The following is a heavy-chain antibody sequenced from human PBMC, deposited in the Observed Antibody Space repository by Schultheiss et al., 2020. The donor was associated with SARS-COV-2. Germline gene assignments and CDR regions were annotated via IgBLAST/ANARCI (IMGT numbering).Heavy chain of an antibody. D-gene: IGHD4-23*01. CDR1: GGSFSGYY. J-gene: IGHJ6*02. CDR2: INHSGST. CDR3: ARGHGTTVDGMDV. V-gene: IGHV4-34*01. Sequence: SETLSLTCAVYGGSFSGYYWSWIRQPPGKGLEWIGEINHSGSTNYNPSLKSRVTISVDTSKNQFSLKLSSVTAADTAVYYCARGHGTTVDGMDVWGQGTTVTVSS.